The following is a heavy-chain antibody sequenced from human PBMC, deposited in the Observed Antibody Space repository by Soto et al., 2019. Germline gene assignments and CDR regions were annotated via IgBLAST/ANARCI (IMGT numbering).Heavy chain of an antibody. CDR1: GYSFTSYW. CDR3: ARHRLSTWDAFDL. J-gene: IGHJ3*01. CDR2: IYPGDSDT. Sequence: PGESLKISCKGSGYSFTSYWIGWVRQMPGKGLELMGIIYPGDSDTRYSPSFQGQVTISADKSISTAYLQWNSLQASDTAMYYCARHRLSTWDAFDLWGQGTMVTVSS. V-gene: IGHV5-51*01. D-gene: IGHD2-2*01.